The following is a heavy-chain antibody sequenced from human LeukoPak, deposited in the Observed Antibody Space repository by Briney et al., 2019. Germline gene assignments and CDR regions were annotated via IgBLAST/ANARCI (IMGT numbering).Heavy chain of an antibody. CDR1: GGSFSGYY. D-gene: IGHD6-19*01. J-gene: IGHJ6*03. CDR3: ARCIAVPGYSQYYMDV. Sequence: PSETLSLTCAVYGGSFSGYYWSWIRQPPGKGLEWIGEINHSGSTNYNPSLKSRVTISVDTSKNQFSLKLSSVTAADTAVYFCARCIAVPGYSQYYMDVWGKGTTVTVSS. V-gene: IGHV4-34*01. CDR2: INHSGST.